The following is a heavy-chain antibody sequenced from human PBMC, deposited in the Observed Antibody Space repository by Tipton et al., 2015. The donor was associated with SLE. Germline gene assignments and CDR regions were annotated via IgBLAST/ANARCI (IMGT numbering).Heavy chain of an antibody. J-gene: IGHJ4*02. CDR1: GGSFSDYY. CDR2: INHWGST. CDR3: ARSKSQLDFDS. Sequence: TLSLTCAVYGGSFSDYYWSWIRQPPGQRLEWIGEINHWGSTYYNPSLNSRVTISLDTSNNHFSLNLTSVTAADTAVYYCARSKSQLDFDSWGQGTLVTVSS. V-gene: IGHV4-34*01. D-gene: IGHD1-1*01.